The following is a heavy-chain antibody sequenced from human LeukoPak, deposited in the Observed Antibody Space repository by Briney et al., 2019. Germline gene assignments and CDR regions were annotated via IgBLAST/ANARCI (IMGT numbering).Heavy chain of an antibody. D-gene: IGHD6-13*01. Sequence: SETLSLTCAVYGGSFSGYYWSWIRQPPGKGLEWIGEINHSGSTNYNPSLKSRVTISVDTSKSQFSMKLSSVTDAETAVYYCARREIAAADPKGHFDYWGQGTLVTVSS. J-gene: IGHJ4*02. CDR3: ARREIAAADPKGHFDY. CDR1: GGSFSGYY. CDR2: INHSGST. V-gene: IGHV4-34*01.